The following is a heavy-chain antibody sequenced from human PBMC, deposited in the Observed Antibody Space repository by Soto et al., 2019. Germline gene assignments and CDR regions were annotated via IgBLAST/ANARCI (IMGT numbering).Heavy chain of an antibody. D-gene: IGHD3-16*02. CDR2: ISSSGGTI. J-gene: IGHJ4*02. CDR3: ARGPYDYVWGSNPPHFDY. Sequence: GGSLRLSCAASGFTFSAYYMNWIRQAPGKGLEWVSYISSSGGTIYYADSVKGRFTISRDNAKNSLYLQMNSLRAEDTAVYYCARGPYDYVWGSNPPHFDYWGQGTLVTVSS. CDR1: GFTFSAYY. V-gene: IGHV3-11*01.